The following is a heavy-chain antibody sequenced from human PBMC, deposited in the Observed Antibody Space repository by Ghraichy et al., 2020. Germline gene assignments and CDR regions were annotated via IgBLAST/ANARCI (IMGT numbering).Heavy chain of an antibody. J-gene: IGHJ1*01. Sequence: ASVKVSCKASGHTFSSYGISWVRPAPGQGLEWMGWINAYNGNTNYAQKFQGRVTLTTDTSTSTAYMELRSLRSDDTAVYFCARLRPIGWYAEYFQHWGQGTLVTVSS. V-gene: IGHV1-18*04. CDR2: INAYNGNT. D-gene: IGHD6-19*01. CDR1: GHTFSSYG. CDR3: ARLRPIGWYAEYFQH.